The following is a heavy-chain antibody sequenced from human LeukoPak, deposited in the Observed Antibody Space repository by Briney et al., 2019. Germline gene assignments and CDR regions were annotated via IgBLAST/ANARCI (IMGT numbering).Heavy chain of an antibody. CDR3: AAGSRGSNDAFDI. CDR2: IVVGSGNT. Sequence: SVKVSCKASGFTFTSSAMQWVRQARGQRLEWIGWIVVGSGNTNYAQKFQERVTITRDMSTSTAYMELSSLRSEDTAVYYCAAGSRGSNDAFDIWGQGTMVTVSS. CDR1: GFTFTSSA. D-gene: IGHD2-15*01. V-gene: IGHV1-58*02. J-gene: IGHJ3*02.